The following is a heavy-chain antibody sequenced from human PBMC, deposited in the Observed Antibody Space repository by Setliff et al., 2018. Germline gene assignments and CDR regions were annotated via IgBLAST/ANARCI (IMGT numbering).Heavy chain of an antibody. V-gene: IGHV3-11*01. CDR3: ARLALTGYDSSGYYYALEYYYYMDV. CDR1: GFTFSDYY. Sequence: AGGSLRLSCATSGFTFSDYYMSWIRQTPGKGLEWVAYISSSGSLIYYPDSVKGRFTISRDNAKKSVDLQMNSLRAEDTAVYYCARLALTGYDSSGYYYALEYYYYMDVWGKGTTVTVSS. J-gene: IGHJ6*03. CDR2: ISSSGSLI. D-gene: IGHD3-22*01.